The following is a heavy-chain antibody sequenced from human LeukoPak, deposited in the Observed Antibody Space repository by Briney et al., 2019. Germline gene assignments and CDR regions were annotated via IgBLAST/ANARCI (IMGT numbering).Heavy chain of an antibody. J-gene: IGHJ6*02. Sequence: PGGSLRLSCAASGFTFSSYWMSWVRQAPGKGLEWVSSISSSSSYIYYADSVKGRFAISRDNAKNSLYLQMNSLRAEDTAVYYCASMSSEDGWDVWGQGTTVTVSS. CDR1: GFTFSSYW. V-gene: IGHV3-21*01. CDR2: ISSSSSYI. D-gene: IGHD3-10*01. CDR3: ASMSSEDGWDV.